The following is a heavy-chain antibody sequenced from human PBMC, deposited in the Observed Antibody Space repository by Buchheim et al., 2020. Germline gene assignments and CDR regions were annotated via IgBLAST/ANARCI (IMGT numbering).Heavy chain of an antibody. CDR2: INHSGST. Sequence: QVQLQQWGAGLLKPSETLSLTCAVYGGSFSGYYWSWIRQPPGKGLEWIGEINHSGSTNYNPSLKSRVTISVDTSQNQFSLQLSSVTAADTAVYYCARADCTNGVCYLDYWGQGTL. D-gene: IGHD2-8*01. V-gene: IGHV4-34*01. J-gene: IGHJ4*02. CDR3: ARADCTNGVCYLDY. CDR1: GGSFSGYY.